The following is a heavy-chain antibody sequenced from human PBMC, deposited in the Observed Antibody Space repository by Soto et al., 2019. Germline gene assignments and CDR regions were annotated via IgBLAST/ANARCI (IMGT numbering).Heavy chain of an antibody. CDR3: ARELTISYPTQLNYYGSGRQRTFDY. V-gene: IGHV3-30-3*01. J-gene: IGHJ4*02. CDR2: ISYDGSNK. CDR1: GFTFSSYA. D-gene: IGHD3-10*01. Sequence: GGSLRLSCAASGFTFSSYAMHWVRQAPGKGLEWVAVISYDGSNKYYADSVKGRFTISRDNSKNTLYLQMNSLRAEDTAVYYCARELTISYPTQLNYYGSGRQRTFDYWGQGTLVTVSS.